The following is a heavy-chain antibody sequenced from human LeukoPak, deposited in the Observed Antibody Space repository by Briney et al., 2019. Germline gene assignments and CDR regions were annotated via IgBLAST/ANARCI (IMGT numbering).Heavy chain of an antibody. CDR1: GFTFSSYS. V-gene: IGHV3-21*01. CDR3: ARDGHSSAGYVDY. J-gene: IGHJ4*02. D-gene: IGHD6-13*01. CDR2: ISSSSYI. Sequence: PGGSLRLSCAASGFTFSSYSMNWVRQAPGKGLEWVSSISSSSYIYYADSVKGRFTISRDNAKNSLYLQMNSLRAEDTAVYYCARDGHSSAGYVDYWGQGTLVTVSS.